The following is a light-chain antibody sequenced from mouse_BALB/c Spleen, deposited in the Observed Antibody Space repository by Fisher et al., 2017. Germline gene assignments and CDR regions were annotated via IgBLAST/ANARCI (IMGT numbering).Light chain of an antibody. CDR1: SSISS. V-gene: IGKV4-63*01. Sequence: DIVITQSTAIMSASPGEKVTITCSVSSSISSSNLHWYQQKSETSPKLWIYDTSKLASGVPGRFSGSGSGNSYSLTISSMEAEDVATYYCFQGSGYPLTFGAGTKLELK. J-gene: IGKJ5*01. CDR2: DTS. CDR3: FQGSGYPLT.